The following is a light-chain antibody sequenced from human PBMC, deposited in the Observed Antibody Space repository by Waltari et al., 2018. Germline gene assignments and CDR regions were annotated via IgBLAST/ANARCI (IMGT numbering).Light chain of an antibody. CDR1: SGHSSNI. V-gene: IGLV4-69*01. CDR2: VNSDGSH. CDR3: QTGGHGTWV. J-gene: IGLJ3*02. Sequence: QLVLTQSPSASASLGASVKLTCTLSSGHSSNIIAWLQQQPEKGPRYLMKVNSDGSHSKGDKIPDRFSGSSSGAERYLPISTVQSEDEADYYCQTGGHGTWVFGGGTKLTVL.